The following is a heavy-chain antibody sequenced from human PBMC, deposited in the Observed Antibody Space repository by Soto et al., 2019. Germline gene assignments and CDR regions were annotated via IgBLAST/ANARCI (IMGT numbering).Heavy chain of an antibody. J-gene: IGHJ6*02. D-gene: IGHD3-9*01. CDR2: TYYRSKWYN. V-gene: IGHV6-1*01. CDR3: ARELGDILTGYYFFHLTAYGMDV. Sequence: SQTLSLTCAISGDSVSSNSAAWNWIRQSPSRGLEWLGRTYYRSKWYNDYAVSVKSRITINPDTSKNQFSLQLNSVTPEDTAVYYCARELGDILTGYYFFHLTAYGMDVWGQGTTVTVSS. CDR1: GDSVSSNSAA.